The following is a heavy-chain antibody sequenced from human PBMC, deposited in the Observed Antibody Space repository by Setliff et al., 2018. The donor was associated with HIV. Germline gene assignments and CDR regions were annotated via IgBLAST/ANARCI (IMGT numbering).Heavy chain of an antibody. D-gene: IGHD1-26*01. CDR1: GFTFSSYE. V-gene: IGHV3-48*03. Sequence: GGSLRLSCAASGFTFSSYEMSWVRQAPGKGLEWVSYISSSGSTIYYADSVKGRFTISRDNAKNSLYLQMNSLRAEDTAVYYCAGEGRGARAEDAFDIWGQGTMVTVSS. J-gene: IGHJ3*02. CDR2: ISSSGSTI. CDR3: AGEGRGARAEDAFDI.